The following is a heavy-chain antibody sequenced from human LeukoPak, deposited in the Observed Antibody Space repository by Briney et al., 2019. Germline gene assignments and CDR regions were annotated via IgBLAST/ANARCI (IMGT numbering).Heavy chain of an antibody. CDR1: GFTFGSYS. V-gene: IGHV3-21*01. D-gene: IGHD3-10*01. CDR3: ARDLSYGSGGCWESFCAFDI. CDR2: ISSSSSYI. J-gene: IGHJ3*02. Sequence: PGGSLRLSCAASGFTFGSYSMNWVRQAPGKGLEWVSSISSSSSYIYYADSVKGRFTISRDNAKNSLYLQMNSLRAEDTAVYYYARDLSYGSGGCWESFCAFDIWGQGTMVTVSS.